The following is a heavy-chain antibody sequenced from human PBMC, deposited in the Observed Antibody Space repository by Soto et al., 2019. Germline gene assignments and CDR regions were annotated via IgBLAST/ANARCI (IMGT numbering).Heavy chain of an antibody. CDR3: AKRGGVVGDSEHPFFEY. Sequence: QVQLVESGGGVVQPGKSLRLSCAASGFIFSNYGMHWVRQAPGKGLEWVALISFDGKNRNYADSVKGRFTIYRDNPKNTLYLEMNSLRPEDTAFYYCAKRGGVVGDSEHPFFEYWGQGTLVTVSS. J-gene: IGHJ4*02. D-gene: IGHD2-21*01. V-gene: IGHV3-30*18. CDR2: ISFDGKNR. CDR1: GFIFSNYG.